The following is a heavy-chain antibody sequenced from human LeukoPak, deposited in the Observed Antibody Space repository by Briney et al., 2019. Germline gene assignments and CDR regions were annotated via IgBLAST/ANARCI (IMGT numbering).Heavy chain of an antibody. Sequence: GGSLRLSCAASGSTFSSYAMHWVRQAPGKELEWVAVISYDGSNKYYADSVKGRFTISRDYSKNTLYLQMNSLRAEDTAVYHGMDVWGQGTTVTVSS. CDR1: GSTFSSYA. J-gene: IGHJ6*02. CDR3: MDV. CDR2: ISYDGSNK. V-gene: IGHV3-30*04.